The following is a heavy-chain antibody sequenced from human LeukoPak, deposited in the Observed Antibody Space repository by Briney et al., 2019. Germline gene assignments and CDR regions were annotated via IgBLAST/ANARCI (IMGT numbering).Heavy chain of an antibody. CDR3: ARCLFILRGVPSVFDP. CDR1: GYSFNNYW. D-gene: IGHD3-10*01. Sequence: KPGESLKISCKGSGYSFNNYWIGWVRQMPGKGLEWMGIIHPGDSDTRYSPSFQGQVTISADKSISTAYLQWSSLKASDTAMYYCARCLFILRGVPSVFDPWGQGTLVTASS. CDR2: IHPGDSDT. V-gene: IGHV5-51*03. J-gene: IGHJ5*02.